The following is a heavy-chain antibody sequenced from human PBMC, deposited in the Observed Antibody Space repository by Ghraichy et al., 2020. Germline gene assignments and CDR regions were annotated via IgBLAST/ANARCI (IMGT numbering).Heavy chain of an antibody. D-gene: IGHD5/OR15-5a*01. CDR3: ARDRKENPIRNLVSVSPDAFDI. V-gene: IGHV3-48*02. CDR2: ISSSSSTI. Sequence: GGSLRLSCAASGFTFSSYSMNWVRQAPGKGLEWVSYISSSSSTIYYADSVKGRFTISRDNAKNSLYLQMNSLRDEDTAVYYCARDRKENPIRNLVSVSPDAFDIWGQGTMVTVSS. CDR1: GFTFSSYS. J-gene: IGHJ3*02.